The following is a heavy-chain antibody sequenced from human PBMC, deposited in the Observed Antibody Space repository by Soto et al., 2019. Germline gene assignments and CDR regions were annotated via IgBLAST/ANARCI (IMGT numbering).Heavy chain of an antibody. D-gene: IGHD1-26*01. CDR3: ARVPVGVSYYGMDV. J-gene: IGHJ6*02. CDR1: GGSISSYY. CDR2: IYYSGST. V-gene: IGHV4-59*01. Sequence: SETLSLTCTVSGGSISSYYWSWIRQPPGKGLDWIGYIYYSGSTNYNPSLKSRVTISVDTSKNQFSLKLSSVTAADTAVYYCARVPVGVSYYGMDVWGQGTTVTVSS.